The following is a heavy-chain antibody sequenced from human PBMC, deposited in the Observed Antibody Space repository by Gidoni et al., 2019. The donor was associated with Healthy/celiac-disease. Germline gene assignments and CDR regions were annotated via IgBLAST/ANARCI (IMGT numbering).Heavy chain of an antibody. J-gene: IGHJ4*02. Sequence: EVQLLESGGGLVQPGGSLRLSCADSGFTFSSDAMSWVRQAPGKGLEWVSAISGSGGSTYYADSVKGRFTISRDNSKNTLYLQMNSLRAEDTAVYYCAKGAAYYDSSGPDLWGQGTLVTVSS. D-gene: IGHD3-22*01. V-gene: IGHV3-23*01. CDR1: GFTFSSDA. CDR2: ISGSGGST. CDR3: AKGAAYYDSSGPDL.